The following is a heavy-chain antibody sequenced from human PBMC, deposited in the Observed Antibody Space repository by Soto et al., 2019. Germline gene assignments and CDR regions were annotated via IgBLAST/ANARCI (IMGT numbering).Heavy chain of an antibody. CDR1: GYIFTNYY. D-gene: IGHD3-10*02. CDR2: INPNGGST. J-gene: IGHJ5*02. CDR3: VRGLSSGDQ. V-gene: IGHV1-46*03. Sequence: QVRLVQSGAEVKKPGASVKVSCKASGYIFTNYYIHWVRQAPGQGLEWMAIINPNGGSTKCAQEFQGRITLTRDAATSIVYMDLSGLTSEDKAVYHCVRGLSSGDQWVQGTLVTVAS.